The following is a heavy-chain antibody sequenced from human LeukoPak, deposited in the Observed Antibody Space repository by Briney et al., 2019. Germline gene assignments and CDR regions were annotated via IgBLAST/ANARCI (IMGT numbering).Heavy chain of an antibody. CDR1: GFTFSSYA. CDR2: ISGSGGST. CDR3: PKGIEYSSSSSHDC. V-gene: IGHV3-23*01. D-gene: IGHD6-13*01. Sequence: GGSLRLSCAASGFTFSSYAMSWVRQDPGKGLEWVSAISGSGGSTYYADSVKGRFTISRDNSKNTLYLQMNSLRAEDTAVYSCPKGIEYSSSSSHDCWGQGALVTVSS. J-gene: IGHJ4*02.